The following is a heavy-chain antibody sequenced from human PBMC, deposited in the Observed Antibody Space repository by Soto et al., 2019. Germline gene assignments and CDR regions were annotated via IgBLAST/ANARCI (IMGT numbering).Heavy chain of an antibody. D-gene: IGHD3-3*01. CDR2: IYYSGST. J-gene: IGHJ6*02. CDR1: GGSVSSGSYY. V-gene: IGHV4-61*01. Sequence: SETLSLTCTVSGGSVSSGSYYWSWIRQPPGKGLEWIGYIYYSGSTNYNPSLKSRVTISVDTSKNQFSLKLSSVTAADAAVYYCARDYDFWSGYYTAGFDFGYYGMDVWGQGTTVTVSS. CDR3: ARDYDFWSGYYTAGFDFGYYGMDV.